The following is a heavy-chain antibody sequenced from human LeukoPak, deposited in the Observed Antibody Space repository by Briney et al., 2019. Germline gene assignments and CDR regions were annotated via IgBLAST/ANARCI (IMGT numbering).Heavy chain of an antibody. CDR3: AREGYYDSSGYEVRFDP. Sequence: SETLSLTCTVSGVSLTSGTYYWTWIRQPAGKGLEWIGRMYSTGRVNYNPSLKSRVTISVDTSKNQFSLKPSSVTAADTAVYYCAREGYYDSSGYEVRFDPWGQGTLVTVSS. V-gene: IGHV4-61*02. D-gene: IGHD3-22*01. CDR1: GVSLTSGTYY. J-gene: IGHJ5*02. CDR2: MYSTGRV.